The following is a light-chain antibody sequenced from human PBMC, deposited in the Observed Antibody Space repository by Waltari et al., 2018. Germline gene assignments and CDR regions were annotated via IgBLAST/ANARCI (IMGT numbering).Light chain of an antibody. V-gene: IGLV3-19*01. J-gene: IGLJ2*01. CDR2: GKN. CDR3: SSRELSGHVV. Sequence: SSDLTQDPDVSVALGQTVRLKCQVDILRTYYGNWCRQTPGQAPELVIYGKNNRPSGIPDRFSASSSENTASLIITGAQAEDEADYYCSSRELSGHVVFGGGTRLTVL. CDR1: ILRTYY.